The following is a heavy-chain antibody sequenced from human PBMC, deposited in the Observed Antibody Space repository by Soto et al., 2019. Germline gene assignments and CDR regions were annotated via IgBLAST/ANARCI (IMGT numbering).Heavy chain of an antibody. V-gene: IGHV4-30-4*01. CDR3: ARLPHRLRYFDWLPPDD. D-gene: IGHD3-9*01. J-gene: IGHJ4*02. CDR2: IYYSGST. CDR1: GGSISSGDYY. Sequence: SETLSLTCTVSGGSISSGDYYWSWIRQPPGKGLEWIGYIYYSGSTYYNPSLKSRVTISVDTSKNQFSLKVSSVTAADTAVYYCARLPHRLRYFDWLPPDDWGQGTLVTVSS.